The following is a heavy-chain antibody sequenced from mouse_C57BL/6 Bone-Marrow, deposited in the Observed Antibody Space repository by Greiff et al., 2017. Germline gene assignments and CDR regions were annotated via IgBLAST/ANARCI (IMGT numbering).Heavy chain of an antibody. J-gene: IGHJ3*01. CDR3: TFNYDGSRGAY. V-gene: IGHV14-4*01. CDR2: IDPENGDT. CDR1: GFNIKDDY. D-gene: IGHD1-1*01. Sequence: EVQLQQSGAELVRPGASVKLSCTASGFNIKDDYMHWVKQRPEQGLEWIGWIDPENGDTEYASKFQGKATITADTSSNTAYLQLSSLTSEDTAVYYCTFNYDGSRGAYWGQGTLVTVSA.